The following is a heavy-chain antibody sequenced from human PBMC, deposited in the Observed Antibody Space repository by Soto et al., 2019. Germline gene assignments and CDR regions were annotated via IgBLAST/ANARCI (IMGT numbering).Heavy chain of an antibody. CDR1: GVSITGYY. CDR3: ARHSYYSNPLRFDP. J-gene: IGHJ5*02. Sequence: QVQLQESGPGLVQPSETLSLTCTVSGVSITGYYWSWIRQPPGKGPEWIGNIHYSGSTNYNPSLKSRVTISVDTSKNQFSLRLSSVTAAETAVYYCARHSYYSNPLRFDPWGQGTLVTVSS. CDR2: IHYSGST. D-gene: IGHD4-4*01. V-gene: IGHV4-59*08.